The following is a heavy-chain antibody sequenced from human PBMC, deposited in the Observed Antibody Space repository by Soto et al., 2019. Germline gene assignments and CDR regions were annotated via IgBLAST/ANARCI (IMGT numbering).Heavy chain of an antibody. J-gene: IGHJ4*02. Sequence: SETLSLTCAVYGGSFSGYYWSWIRQPPGKGLEWIGEINHSGSTNYNPSLKSRVTISVDTSKNQFSLKLSSVTAADTAVYYCARADCSGGSCPVYWGQGTLVTVSS. V-gene: IGHV4-34*01. CDR3: ARADCSGGSCPVY. D-gene: IGHD2-15*01. CDR1: GGSFSGYY. CDR2: INHSGST.